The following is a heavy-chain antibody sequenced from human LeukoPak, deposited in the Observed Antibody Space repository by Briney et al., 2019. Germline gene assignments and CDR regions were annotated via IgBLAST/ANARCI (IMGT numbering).Heavy chain of an antibody. Sequence: PSETLSLTCTVSGGSMSSHYWNWIRQPPGKALEWIGNIYHSGSSNYNPSLKTRVPITEHTSKNHLPQNPNCDPAAHAPVYYCARDCGCFCGYFELWGRGTLLPVSS. CDR1: GGSMSSHY. V-gene: IGHV4-59*11. D-gene: IGHD2-8*01. CDR3: ARDCGCFCGYFEL. J-gene: IGHJ2*01. CDR2: IYHSGSS.